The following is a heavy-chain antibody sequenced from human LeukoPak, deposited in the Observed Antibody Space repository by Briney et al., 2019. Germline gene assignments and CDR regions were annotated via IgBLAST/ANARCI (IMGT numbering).Heavy chain of an antibody. Sequence: ASVKVSCKASGYTFTSYEINWVRQATGPGLEWMGWMNPNSGNTGHAQKFQGRVTMTRNTSISTAYMELSSLRSEDTAVYYCARLYGAYVLDYWGQGTLVTVSS. CDR2: MNPNSGNT. CDR3: ARLYGAYVLDY. CDR1: GYTFTSYE. D-gene: IGHD4-17*01. J-gene: IGHJ4*02. V-gene: IGHV1-8*01.